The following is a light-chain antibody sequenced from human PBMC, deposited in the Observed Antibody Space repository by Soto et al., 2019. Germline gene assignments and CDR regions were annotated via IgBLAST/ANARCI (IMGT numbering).Light chain of an antibody. J-gene: IGLJ2*01. CDR3: SSYTSSSTLV. CDR2: DVS. CDR1: SNDVGGYNY. V-gene: IGLV2-14*01. Sequence: QSALTQPASVSGSPGQSITISCTGTSNDVGGYNYVSWYQQHPGKSPKLMIYDVSNRPSAVSNRFSGSKSGNTASLTISGLQDEDEAHYYCSSYTSSSTLVFGGGTKLTVL.